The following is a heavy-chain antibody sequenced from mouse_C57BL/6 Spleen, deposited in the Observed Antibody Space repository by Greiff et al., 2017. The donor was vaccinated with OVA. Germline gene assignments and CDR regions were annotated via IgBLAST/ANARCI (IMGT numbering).Heavy chain of an antibody. D-gene: IGHD2-1*01. Sequence: EVQLQQSGTVLARPGASVKMSCKTSGYTFTSYWMHWVKQRPGQGLEWIGAIYPGNSDTSYNQKFKGKAKLTAVTSASTAYMELSSLTNEDSAVYYCTSIYYGNYWYFDVWGTGTTVTVSS. CDR1: GYTFTSYW. J-gene: IGHJ1*03. V-gene: IGHV1-5*01. CDR2: IYPGNSDT. CDR3: TSIYYGNYWYFDV.